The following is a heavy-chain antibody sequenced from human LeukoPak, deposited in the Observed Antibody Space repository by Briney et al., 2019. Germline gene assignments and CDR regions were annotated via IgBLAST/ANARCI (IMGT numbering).Heavy chain of an antibody. CDR1: GGSISSYY. CDR2: IYHSGSA. V-gene: IGHV4-39*07. J-gene: IGHJ3*01. D-gene: IGHD6-13*01. CDR3: ARDVYSSSYYFALDV. Sequence: SETLSLTCTVSGGSISSYYWGWIRQPPGKGLEYIGSIYHSGSAFYNPSLTSRVTISVDTSRNQFSLEVNSVTAADTAVYYCARDVYSSSYYFALDVWGQGTVVTVSS.